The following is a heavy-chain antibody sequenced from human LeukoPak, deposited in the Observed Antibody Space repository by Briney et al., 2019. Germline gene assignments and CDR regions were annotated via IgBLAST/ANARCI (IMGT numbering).Heavy chain of an antibody. D-gene: IGHD3-3*01. CDR2: IYYSGST. CDR3: ARERILDVYDVIDF. J-gene: IGHJ4*02. CDR1: GGSFSGYY. V-gene: IGHV4-34*11. Sequence: SETLSLTCAAYGGSFSGYYWSWIRQHPGKGLEWIGYIYYSGSTYDNPSLKSRAIISADTSKNQLSLKLSSVTAADTAVYYCARERILDVYDVIDFWGQGTLVTVSS.